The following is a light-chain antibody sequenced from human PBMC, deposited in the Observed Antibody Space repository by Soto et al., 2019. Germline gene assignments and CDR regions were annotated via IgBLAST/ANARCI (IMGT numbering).Light chain of an antibody. CDR3: MLYMGGGLVV. Sequence: QAVVTQEPSFSVSPGGTVTLTCGLTSGSVSTTYYPSWYQQTPGQAPRTLIYSTNILSSGVPDRFSGSILGNKAALTITGAQADDESDYHCMLYMGGGLVVFGGGTQLTVL. CDR1: SGSVSTTYY. V-gene: IGLV8-61*01. CDR2: STN. J-gene: IGLJ2*01.